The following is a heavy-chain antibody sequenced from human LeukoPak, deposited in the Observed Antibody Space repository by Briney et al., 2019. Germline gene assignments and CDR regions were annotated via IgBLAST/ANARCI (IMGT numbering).Heavy chain of an antibody. CDR3: ARVGRSRGSLPNSYYYMDV. V-gene: IGHV1-69*05. CDR1: GDIFNSYS. CDR2: IIPMFGSA. Sequence: SVKVSCKASGDIFNSYSVSWVRQAPGQGLEWMGGIIPMFGSANYGQKFQGRVTITTDQSTTIVYMELSSLSSEDTAVYYCARVGRSRGSLPNSYYYMDVWGKGTTVTVSS. J-gene: IGHJ6*03. D-gene: IGHD1-26*01.